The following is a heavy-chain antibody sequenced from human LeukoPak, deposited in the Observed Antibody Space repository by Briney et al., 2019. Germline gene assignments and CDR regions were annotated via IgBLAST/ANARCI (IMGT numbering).Heavy chain of an antibody. V-gene: IGHV3-7*01. J-gene: IGHJ4*02. CDR2: IKGDGSEE. CDR3: TRAHPYYYVSEKLFDY. Sequence: GGSLRLSCAASGFTFSSYWMTWVRQAPGKGLEWVANIKGDGSEEYYVDSVKGRFTISRDNAKNSLYLQMNSLRAEDTAVYYCTRAHPYYYVSEKLFDYWGQGTLVTVSS. D-gene: IGHD3-10*01. CDR1: GFTFSSYW.